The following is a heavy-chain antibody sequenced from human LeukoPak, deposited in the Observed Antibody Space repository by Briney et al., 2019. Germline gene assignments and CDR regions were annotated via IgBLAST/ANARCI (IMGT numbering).Heavy chain of an antibody. D-gene: IGHD3-16*01. CDR3: ARDPLGAPYYFDY. Sequence: GGSLRLSCAASGFTCSSYSMNWVRQAPGKGLEWVSSISSSSSYIYYADSVKGRFTISRDNAKNSLYLQMNSLRAEDTAVYYCARDPLGAPYYFDYWGQGTLVTVSS. CDR2: ISSSSSYI. CDR1: GFTCSSYS. J-gene: IGHJ4*02. V-gene: IGHV3-21*01.